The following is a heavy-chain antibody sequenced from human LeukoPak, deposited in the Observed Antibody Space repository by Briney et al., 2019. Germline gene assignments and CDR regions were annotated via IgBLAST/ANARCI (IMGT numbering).Heavy chain of an antibody. J-gene: IGHJ4*02. CDR2: IYYSGST. CDR3: ARGYCSSTSCYTPYYFDY. Sequence: KPSETLSLTCTVSGGSISSYYWSWIRQPPGKGLEWIGYIYYSGSTNYNPSLKSRVTISVDTSKNQFSLKLSSVTAADTAVYYCARGYCSSTSCYTPYYFDYWGQGTLVTVSS. CDR1: GGSISSYY. V-gene: IGHV4-59*01. D-gene: IGHD2-2*02.